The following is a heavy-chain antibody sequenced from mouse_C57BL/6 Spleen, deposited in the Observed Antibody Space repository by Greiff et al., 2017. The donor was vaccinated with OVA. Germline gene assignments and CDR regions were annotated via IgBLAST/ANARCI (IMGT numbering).Heavy chain of an antibody. J-gene: IGHJ2*01. CDR2: INPSTGGT. D-gene: IGHD2-4*01. Sequence: EVKLEESGPELVKPGASVKISCKASGYSFTGYYMNWVKQSPEKSLEWIGEINPSTGGTTYNQKFKAKATLTVDKSSSTAYMQLKSLTSEDSAVYYCASSNYDENYWGQGTTLTVSS. CDR3: ASSNYDENY. V-gene: IGHV1-42*01. CDR1: GYSFTGYY.